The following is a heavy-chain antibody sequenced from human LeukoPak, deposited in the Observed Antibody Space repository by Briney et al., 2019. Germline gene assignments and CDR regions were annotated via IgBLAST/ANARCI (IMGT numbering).Heavy chain of an antibody. V-gene: IGHV4-39*07. CDR3: ARGQWELSDY. CDR2: IYYSGST. Sequence: SETLSLTCTVSGGSISTSSYSWGWIRQPPGKGLEWIGSIYYSGSTYYNPSLKSRVTISVDTSKNQFSLKLTSMTAADTAVYYCARGQWELSDYWGQGTLVTVSS. D-gene: IGHD1-26*01. CDR1: GGSISTSSYS. J-gene: IGHJ4*02.